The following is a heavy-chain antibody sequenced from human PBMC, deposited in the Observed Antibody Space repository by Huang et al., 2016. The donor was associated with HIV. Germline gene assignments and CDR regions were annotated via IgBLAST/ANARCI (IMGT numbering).Heavy chain of an antibody. D-gene: IGHD6-19*01. CDR1: GFSLNNPKMG. CDR3: ARTMGVAGNSWDWFFDL. CDR2: SFSNHEK. V-gene: IGHV2-26*01. J-gene: IGHJ2*01. Sequence: QVTLKESGPALVKPTETLTLTCPVSGFSLNNPKMGVSWTGQPPGKALEWLAHSFSNHEKSYSPSLNTRLTISKETSRSQLVLTMTNVSPVDTATYYCARTMGVAGNSWDWFFDLWGRGTQVTVPS.